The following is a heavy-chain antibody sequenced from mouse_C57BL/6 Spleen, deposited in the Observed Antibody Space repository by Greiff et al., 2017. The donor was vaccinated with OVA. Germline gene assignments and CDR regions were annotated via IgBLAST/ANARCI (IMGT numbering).Heavy chain of an antibody. V-gene: IGHV5-17*01. CDR1: GFTFSDYG. CDR3: AKELGRGNYFDY. J-gene: IGHJ2*01. D-gene: IGHD4-1*01. CDR2: ISSGSSTI. Sequence: EVKVEESGGGLVKPGGSLKLSCAASGFTFSDYGMHWVRQAPEKGLEWVAYISSGSSTIYYADTVKGRFTISRDNAKNTLFLQMTSLRSEDTAMYYCAKELGRGNYFDYWGQGTTLTVSS.